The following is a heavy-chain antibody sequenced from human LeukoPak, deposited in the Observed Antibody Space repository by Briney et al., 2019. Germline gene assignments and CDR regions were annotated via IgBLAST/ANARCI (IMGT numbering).Heavy chain of an antibody. D-gene: IGHD6-19*01. Sequence: PSETLSLTCAVSGYSISSGYYWGWIRQPPGKGLEWIGSIYHSVSTYYNPSLKSRVTISMDTSKNQFSLKLSSVTAADTAVYYCARSDSGWVDYWGQGPLVTVSS. CDR2: IYHSVST. CDR3: ARSDSGWVDY. CDR1: GYSISSGYY. V-gene: IGHV4-38-2*01. J-gene: IGHJ4*02.